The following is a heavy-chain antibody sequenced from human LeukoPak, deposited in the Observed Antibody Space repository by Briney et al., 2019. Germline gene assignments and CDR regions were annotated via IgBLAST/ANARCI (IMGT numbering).Heavy chain of an antibody. CDR1: GGSISSYY. J-gene: IGHJ3*02. CDR2: LSKSGNT. Sequence: SETLSLTCTVSGGSISSYYWSWIRLPPGKGLEWIGYLSKSGNTNYSPSLKSRVTIFGDTSKNQFFLKLSSVTAADTAVYYCTRARYVNSFYAFDIWGQGTLVTVSS. D-gene: IGHD3-9*01. V-gene: IGHV4-59*01. CDR3: TRARYVNSFYAFDI.